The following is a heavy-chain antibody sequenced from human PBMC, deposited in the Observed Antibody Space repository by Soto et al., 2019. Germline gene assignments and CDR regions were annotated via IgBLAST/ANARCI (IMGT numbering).Heavy chain of an antibody. Sequence: GGSLRLSCAASGFTVSSNYMSWVRQAPGKGLEWVSVIYSGGSTYYADSVKGRFTISRDNSKNTLYLQMNSLRAGDTAVYYCARDRGYYGMDVWCQGTTVTVSS. V-gene: IGHV3-53*01. CDR1: GFTVSSNY. CDR3: ARDRGYYGMDV. J-gene: IGHJ6*02. CDR2: IYSGGST.